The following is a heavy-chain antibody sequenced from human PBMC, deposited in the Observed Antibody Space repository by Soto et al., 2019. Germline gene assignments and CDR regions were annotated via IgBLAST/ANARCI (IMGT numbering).Heavy chain of an antibody. D-gene: IGHD3-22*01. Sequence: GASVKVSCKASGYTFTSYGISWVRQAPGQGLEWMGWISAYNGNTNYAQKLQGRVTMTTDTSTSTAYMELRSLRSDDTAVYYCARVQITMIAEPTYWFDPWGQGTLVTVSS. CDR2: ISAYNGNT. CDR3: ARVQITMIAEPTYWFDP. CDR1: GYTFTSYG. V-gene: IGHV1-18*01. J-gene: IGHJ5*02.